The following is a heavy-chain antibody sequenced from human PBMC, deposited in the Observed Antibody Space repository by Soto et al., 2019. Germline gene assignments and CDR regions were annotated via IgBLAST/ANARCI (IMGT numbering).Heavy chain of an antibody. J-gene: IGHJ4*02. D-gene: IGHD3-22*01. Sequence: PSETLSLTCRVSDGSMNSDSSYWGWIRQPPGKGLEWIGVINHSGSTYHNLSLKGRVTMSVDASRNQFSLKLTSMTAAGTAVYYCARLGGYVSVGYYYLWDSWGQGTLVTSPQ. V-gene: IGHV4-39*01. CDR3: ARLGGYVSVGYYYLWDS. CDR1: DGSMNSDSSY. CDR2: INHSGST.